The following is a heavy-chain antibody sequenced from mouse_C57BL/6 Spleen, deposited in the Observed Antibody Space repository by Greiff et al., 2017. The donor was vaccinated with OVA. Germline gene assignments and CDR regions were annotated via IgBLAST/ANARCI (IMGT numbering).Heavy chain of an antibody. Sequence: QVQLQQPGAELVKPGASVKVSCKASGYTFTSYWMHWVKQRPGQGLEWIGRIHPSDSDTNYNQKFKGKATLTVDKSSSTAYMQLSSLTSEDSAVYYCAREDYYGSSYDYAMDYWGQGTSVTVSS. CDR1: GYTFTSYW. CDR3: AREDYYGSSYDYAMDY. CDR2: IHPSDSDT. V-gene: IGHV1-74*01. D-gene: IGHD1-1*01. J-gene: IGHJ4*01.